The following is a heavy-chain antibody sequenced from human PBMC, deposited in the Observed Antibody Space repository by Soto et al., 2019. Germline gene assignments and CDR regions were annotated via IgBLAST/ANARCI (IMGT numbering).Heavy chain of an antibody. CDR1: GDTFSSYS. CDR2: IVPIFGTT. Sequence: QVRLVQAGAEVNKPGSSVKVSCKASGDTFSSYSISWVRQAPGQGREWMGGIVPIFGTTVYAPRLQGRVTLTADGPTSTSYMELSGLTFEDTAVYYCAANSLGGGSQGDVWGQGTTVTVSS. D-gene: IGHD3-10*01. CDR3: AANSLGGGSQGDV. J-gene: IGHJ6*02. V-gene: IGHV1-69*01.